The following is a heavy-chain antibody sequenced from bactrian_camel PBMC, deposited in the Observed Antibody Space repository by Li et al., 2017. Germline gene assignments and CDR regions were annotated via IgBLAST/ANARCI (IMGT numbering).Heavy chain of an antibody. D-gene: IGHD2*01. CDR1: GFTFSHAG. J-gene: IGHJ4*01. CDR2: CNAVGTPT. V-gene: IGHV3S1*01. Sequence: HVQLVESGGGLVQPGGSLKLSCAASGFTFSHAGLSWVRQAPGKEVEWIAACNAVGTPTYYADSVKGRFTISKDNAMNTLYLQLSNLKTEDTAMYYCAVFSPTRAYKNPRSQGTQVTVS.